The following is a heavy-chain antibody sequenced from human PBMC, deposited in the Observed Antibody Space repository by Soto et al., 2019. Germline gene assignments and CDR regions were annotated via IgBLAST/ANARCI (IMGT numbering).Heavy chain of an antibody. Sequence: ASETLSLTCTVSGGSISSGDYCWTWIRQSPGKGLEWIGYIYNSGATYDSPSLRSRLTISVDTSKNQFYLKLSFVTAADTAVYYCASARLHYRTVDYWGQGTLVTVS. CDR2: IYNSGAT. CDR1: GGSISSGDYC. J-gene: IGHJ4*02. D-gene: IGHD4-4*01. CDR3: ASARLHYRTVDY. V-gene: IGHV4-30-4*01.